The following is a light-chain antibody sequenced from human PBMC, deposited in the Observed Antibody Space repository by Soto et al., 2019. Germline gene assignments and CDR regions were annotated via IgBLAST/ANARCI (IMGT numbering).Light chain of an antibody. J-gene: IGKJ1*01. CDR1: QSVSSSY. CDR2: GAS. CDR3: QQYGSSPWT. V-gene: IGKV3-20*01. Sequence: EIVYTQAPAAPSLSPGERATLSCRASQSVSSSYLAWYQQKPGQAPRPLIYGASSRAIGIPDRFSGSGSGTDFTLTISRLEPEDFAVYYCQQYGSSPWTFGQGTKWISN.